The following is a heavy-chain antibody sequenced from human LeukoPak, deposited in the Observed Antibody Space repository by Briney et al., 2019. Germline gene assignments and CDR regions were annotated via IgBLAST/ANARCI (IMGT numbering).Heavy chain of an antibody. CDR3: TTDLGTYYHGSQRLIPIDY. CDR2: IKSKTDGETT. Sequence: WIRQPPGKGLEWIGRIKSKTDGETTNYAEPVRGRFTISRDDSKSAVYLQMNSLKIEDTAVYYCTTDLGTYYHGSQRLIPIDYWGQGTLVTVSS. D-gene: IGHD3-10*01. J-gene: IGHJ4*02. V-gene: IGHV3-15*01.